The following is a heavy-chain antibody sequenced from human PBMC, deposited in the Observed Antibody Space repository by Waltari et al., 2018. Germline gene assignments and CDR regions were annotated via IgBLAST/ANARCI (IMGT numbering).Heavy chain of an antibody. CDR2: FDPEDGET. CDR3: ATVNFGGATFCFDP. CDR1: ELS. D-gene: IGHD1-26*01. J-gene: IGHJ5*02. V-gene: IGHV1-24*01. Sequence: ELSMHWVRQAPGKGLEWMGGFDPEDGETIYAQKFQGRVTMTEDTSTDTAYMELSSLRSEDTAVYYCATVNFGGATFCFDPWGQGTLVTVSS.